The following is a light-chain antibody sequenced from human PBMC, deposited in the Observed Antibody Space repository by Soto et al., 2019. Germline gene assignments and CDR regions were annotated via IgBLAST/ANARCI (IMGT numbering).Light chain of an antibody. CDR1: QSVGNN. J-gene: IGKJ4*01. CDR3: PLPTYWPLT. CDR2: EAS. V-gene: IGKV3-11*01. Sequence: EIVMTQSPATLSVSPGERATLSCRASQSVGNNLAWYQQKPGQAPGLLIYEASTRATGIPARFSGSGSGTDFTHTISGLEPEGEAVYSCPLPTYWPLTSAGGTKVDIK.